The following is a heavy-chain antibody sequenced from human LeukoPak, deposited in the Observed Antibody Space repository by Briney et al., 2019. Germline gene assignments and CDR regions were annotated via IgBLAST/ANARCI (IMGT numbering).Heavy chain of an antibody. Sequence: SETLSLTCDVYRYSVNNNDWWGWIRQPPGKGLEWIGYIYHSGSTYYNPSLKSRVTISVDTSKNQFSLKLSSVTAADTAVYYCARESLIGYSSSWYYFDYWGQGTLVTVSS. CDR3: ARESLIGYSSSWYYFDY. D-gene: IGHD6-13*01. CDR1: RYSVNNNDW. CDR2: IYHSGST. J-gene: IGHJ4*02. V-gene: IGHV4-28*03.